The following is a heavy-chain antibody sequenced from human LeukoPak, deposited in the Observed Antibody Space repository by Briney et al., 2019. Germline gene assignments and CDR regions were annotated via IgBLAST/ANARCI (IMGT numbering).Heavy chain of an antibody. V-gene: IGHV3-66*02. D-gene: IGHD1-7*01. CDR3: ARVVVTGTFYYYYMDV. CDR1: GFTVSSNY. Sequence: GSLRLSCAASGFTVSSNYMSWVRQAPGKGLEWVSVIYSGGSTYYADSVKGRFTISRDNSKNTLYLQMNSLRAEDTAVYYCARVVVTGTFYYYYMDVWGKGTTVTVSS. J-gene: IGHJ6*03. CDR2: IYSGGST.